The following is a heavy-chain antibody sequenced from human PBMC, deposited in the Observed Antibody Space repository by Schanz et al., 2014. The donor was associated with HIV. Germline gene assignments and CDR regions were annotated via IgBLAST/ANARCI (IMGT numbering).Heavy chain of an antibody. CDR2: ISGSGGHT. CDR1: GFTFSSYA. J-gene: IGHJ1*01. V-gene: IGHV3-23*04. Sequence: VQLVESGGGVVQPGRSLRLSCAASGFTFSSYAMIWVRQAPGKGLEWVSLISGSGGHTYYADSVKGRFTISRDNSKNTLYLQMNSLRAEDTAVYYCAKDTTAAGRGYFQHWGQGTLVTVSS. D-gene: IGHD6-13*01. CDR3: AKDTTAAGRGYFQH.